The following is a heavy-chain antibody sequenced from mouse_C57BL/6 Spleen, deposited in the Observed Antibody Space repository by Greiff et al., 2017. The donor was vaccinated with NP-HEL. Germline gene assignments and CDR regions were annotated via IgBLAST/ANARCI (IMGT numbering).Heavy chain of an antibody. CDR1: GYTFTDYY. V-gene: IGHV1-26*01. CDR3: ARRHYGSSWGYDAMDY. CDR2: INPNNGGT. Sequence: EVQLQQSGPELVKPGASVKISCKASGYTFTDYYMNWVKQSHGKSLEWIGDINPNNGGTSYNQKFKGKATLTVDKSSSTAYMELRSLTSEDSAVYYCARRHYGSSWGYDAMDYWGKGTSVTVSS. D-gene: IGHD1-1*01. J-gene: IGHJ4*01.